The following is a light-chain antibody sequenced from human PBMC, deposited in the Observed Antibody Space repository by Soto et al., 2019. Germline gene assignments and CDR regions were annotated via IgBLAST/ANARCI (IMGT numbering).Light chain of an antibody. CDR2: AAS. CDR1: QGISSY. Sequence: DIQLTQSPSFLSASVGDRVTITCRASQGISSYLAWYQQKPGKAPKLLIYAASTLQSGVPSRFSGSGSGTEFTLTISSLQPEDFVTYYCQQLNSYPRFTFGHGTKVDIK. J-gene: IGKJ3*01. CDR3: QQLNSYPRFT. V-gene: IGKV1-9*01.